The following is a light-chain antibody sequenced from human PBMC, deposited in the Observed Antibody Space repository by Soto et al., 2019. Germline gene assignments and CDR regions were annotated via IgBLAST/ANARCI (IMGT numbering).Light chain of an antibody. J-gene: IGKJ3*01. Sequence: DIQLTQSPSSVSASVGDRVTFTCRASQDIRTWLAWYQQKPGKAPKLLISAASSLDSGVPSRFSRSGSGPDFTLTLSSLQPEDFATYYCQQTDSFPPIFGPGTKVDIK. CDR1: QDIRTW. CDR2: AAS. V-gene: IGKV1-12*01. CDR3: QQTDSFPPI.